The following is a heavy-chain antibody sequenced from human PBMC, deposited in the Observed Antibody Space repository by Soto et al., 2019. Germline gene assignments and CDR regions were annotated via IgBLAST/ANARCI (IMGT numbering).Heavy chain of an antibody. CDR3: ARDSPNTSGWYDYFDY. CDR2: IYSNGTT. D-gene: IGHD6-19*01. Sequence: EVQLVETGGGLIQPGGSLRLSCVASGFIVRTNYMTWVLQAPGKGLEWVSTIYSNGTTHYSDSVRGRFTISRDNSKNTLYLQMNSLRAEDTAVYYCARDSPNTSGWYDYFDYWGQGTLVTVSS. CDR1: GFIVRTNY. V-gene: IGHV3-53*02. J-gene: IGHJ4*02.